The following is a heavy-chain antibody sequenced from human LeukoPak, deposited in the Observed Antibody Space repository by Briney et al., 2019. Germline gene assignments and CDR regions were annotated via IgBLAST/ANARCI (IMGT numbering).Heavy chain of an antibody. CDR2: IYYSGST. Sequence: SETLSLTCTVSGGSISSYYWRWIRQPPGKGLEWIGYIYYSGSTNYNPSLKSRVTISVDTSKNQFSLKLSSVTAADTAVYYCASGGNIVVVPAATVAFDIWGQGTMVTVSS. CDR3: ASGGNIVVVPAATVAFDI. V-gene: IGHV4-59*08. CDR1: GGSISSYY. D-gene: IGHD2-2*01. J-gene: IGHJ3*02.